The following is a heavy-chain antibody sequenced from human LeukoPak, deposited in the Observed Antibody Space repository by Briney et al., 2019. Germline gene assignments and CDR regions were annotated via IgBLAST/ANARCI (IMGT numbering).Heavy chain of an antibody. Sequence: GESLKISCKGSGYTFATRWLAWVRQMPGRGLEWMGTIYPDDSDAMYSPSFQGQVTISADKSISTAYLQWSSLKASDSAMYYCARGAYGSGSYYNYYGMDVWGQGTTVTVSS. V-gene: IGHV5-51*01. J-gene: IGHJ6*02. D-gene: IGHD3-10*01. CDR3: ARGAYGSGSYYNYYGMDV. CDR1: GYTFATRW. CDR2: IYPDDSDA.